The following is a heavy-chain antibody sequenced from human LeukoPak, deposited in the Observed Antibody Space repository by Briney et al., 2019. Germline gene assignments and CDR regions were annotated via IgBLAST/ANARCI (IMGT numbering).Heavy chain of an antibody. CDR3: ARDYSSTWYRGPAEYFQH. D-gene: IGHD6-13*01. Sequence: GGSLRLSCAASGFTFSSYWMNWVRQAPGKGLEWVANIKQDGSEKYYVDSVKGRFIISRDNAKNSLYLQMNSLRAEDTAVYYCARDYSSTWYRGPAEYFQHWGQGTLVTVSS. V-gene: IGHV3-7*01. J-gene: IGHJ1*01. CDR1: GFTFSSYW. CDR2: IKQDGSEK.